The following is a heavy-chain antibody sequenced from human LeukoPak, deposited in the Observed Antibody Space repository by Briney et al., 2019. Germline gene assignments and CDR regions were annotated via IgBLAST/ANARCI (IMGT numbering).Heavy chain of an antibody. CDR3: ARSGSTAFDY. CDR2: IYHSGST. Sequence: SETLSLTCTVSGGSISSGGYYWSWIRQPPGKGLEWIGYIYHSGSTYYNPSLKSRVTISVDRSKNQFSLTLTSVTAADTAVYYCARSGSTAFDYWGQGTLVTVSS. J-gene: IGHJ4*02. CDR1: GGSISSGGYY. D-gene: IGHD1-26*01. V-gene: IGHV4-30-2*02.